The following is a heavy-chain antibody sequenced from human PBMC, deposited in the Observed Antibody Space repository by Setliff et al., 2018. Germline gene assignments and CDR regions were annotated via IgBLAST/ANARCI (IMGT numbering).Heavy chain of an antibody. CDR3: RAWVTMIEVDS. J-gene: IGHJ4*02. CDR2: FDHSGSP. Sequence: PSETLSLTCIVYGASFSNYYWGWVRQPPEERLEWIAEFDHSGSPNYNPSLKSRVTMSVDTSKNQFSLKLTSVTAADTAVYYCRAWVTMIEVDSWAQGTLVTVSS. V-gene: IGHV4-34*01. D-gene: IGHD3-22*01. CDR1: GASFSNYY.